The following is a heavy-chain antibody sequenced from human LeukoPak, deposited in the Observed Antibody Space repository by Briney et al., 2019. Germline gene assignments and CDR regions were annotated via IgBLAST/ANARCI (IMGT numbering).Heavy chain of an antibody. Sequence: PSQTLSLTCALSGDSVSSNSAAWNWIRQPPSRGLEWLGRTYYRSKWHNDYAVSVKSRITINADTSNNQFSLQLNSVTPEDTAVYYCARGFGVAVAGPYYFDYWGQGTLVTVSS. D-gene: IGHD6-19*01. CDR1: GDSVSSNSAA. CDR2: TYYRSKWHN. V-gene: IGHV6-1*01. CDR3: ARGFGVAVAGPYYFDY. J-gene: IGHJ4*02.